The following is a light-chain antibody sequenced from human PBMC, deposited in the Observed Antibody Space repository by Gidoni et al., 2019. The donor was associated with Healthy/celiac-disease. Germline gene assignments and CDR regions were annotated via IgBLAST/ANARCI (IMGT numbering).Light chain of an antibody. CDR2: EVS. CDR3: SSYTSSSTPGVV. V-gene: IGLV2-14*01. CDR1: SSDVGGYNY. Sequence: QSALSQPPPVSGSPGQSITISCTGTSSDVGGYNYVSWYQQHPGKAPKLMIYEVSNRPSGVSNRFSGSKSGNTASLTISGLQAEDEADYYCSSYTSSSTPGVVFGGGTKLTVL. J-gene: IGLJ2*01.